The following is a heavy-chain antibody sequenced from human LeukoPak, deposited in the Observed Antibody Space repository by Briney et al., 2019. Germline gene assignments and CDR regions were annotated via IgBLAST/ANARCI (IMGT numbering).Heavy chain of an antibody. CDR3: ARRALSRNRGGWGAGFLFDY. CDR1: GYRFTSYW. D-gene: IGHD1-14*01. J-gene: IGHJ4*02. Sequence: GESLEISRKGSGYRFTSYWIGWVRQMPGKGLGWGVIIYPRDSGTRYSPSFQGQVTISADKTISTAYLQWSSLKAPDTAMYCCARRALSRNRGGWGAGFLFDYWGQGTLVTVSS. V-gene: IGHV5-51*01. CDR2: IYPRDSGT.